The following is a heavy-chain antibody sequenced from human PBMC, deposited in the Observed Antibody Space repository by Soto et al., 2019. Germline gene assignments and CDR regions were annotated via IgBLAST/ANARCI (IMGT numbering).Heavy chain of an antibody. CDR1: GFTFSTYS. V-gene: IGHV3-48*02. J-gene: IGHJ5*02. CDR3: ARDNGIAGSFDP. Sequence: EVQLVESGGGLVQPGGSLRLSCAASGFTFSTYSMNWVRQAPGKGLEWIAYITSSSSTIFYADSVKGRFTISRDNAKNSLYLQMNSLRDEETSVYYCARDNGIAGSFDPWGQGTLVTVSS. D-gene: IGHD6-13*01. CDR2: ITSSSSTI.